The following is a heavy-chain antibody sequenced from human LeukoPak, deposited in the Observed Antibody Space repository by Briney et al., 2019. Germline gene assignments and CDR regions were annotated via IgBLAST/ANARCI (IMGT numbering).Heavy chain of an antibody. V-gene: IGHV1-2*02. J-gene: IGHJ4*02. CDR2: INPNSGGT. Sequence: ASVKVSCKASGYTFTGYYMHWVRQAPGQGLEWMGWINPNSGGTNYAQKFQGRVTMTRDTSISTAYMELSRLRSDDTAVYYCARGVTMVRGVIPSVYFDYWGQGTLVTVSS. CDR1: GYTFTGYY. CDR3: ARGVTMVRGVIPSVYFDY. D-gene: IGHD3-10*01.